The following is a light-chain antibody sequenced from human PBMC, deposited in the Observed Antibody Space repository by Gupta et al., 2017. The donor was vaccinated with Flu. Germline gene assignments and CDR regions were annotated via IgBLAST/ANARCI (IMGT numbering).Light chain of an antibody. Sequence: DIQMTQSPSSLFASVGDRVTITCRASQTISTYLNWYHQKSGKAPKLLIYAATSLQSGVPSRFSGSGSGTDFTLTINRLQPEDFATYYCQQSYSTPITFGGGTKVEI. V-gene: IGKV1-39*01. CDR2: AAT. CDR1: QTISTY. CDR3: QQSYSTPIT. J-gene: IGKJ4*01.